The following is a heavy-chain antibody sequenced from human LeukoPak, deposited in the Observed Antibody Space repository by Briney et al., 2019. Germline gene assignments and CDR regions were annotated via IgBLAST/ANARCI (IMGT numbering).Heavy chain of an antibody. V-gene: IGHV3-30*01. Sequence: GGSLRLSCAASGFTFSSYAMHWVRQAPGKGLEWVAVISYDGSNKYYADSVKGRFTISRDNSKNTLYLQMNSLRAEDTAVYYCARDPTVATPHYFDYWGQGTLVTVSS. CDR2: ISYDGSNK. CDR3: ARDPTVATPHYFDY. CDR1: GFTFSSYA. J-gene: IGHJ4*02. D-gene: IGHD4-23*01.